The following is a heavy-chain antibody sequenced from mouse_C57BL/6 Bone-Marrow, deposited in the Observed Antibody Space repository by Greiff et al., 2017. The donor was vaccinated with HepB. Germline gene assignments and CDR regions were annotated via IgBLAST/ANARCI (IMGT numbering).Heavy chain of an antibody. CDR2: SRNKANDYTT. D-gene: IGHD1-1*01. J-gene: IGHJ2*01. CDR3: ARDADYYGSFDY. CDR1: GFTFSDFY. Sequence: EVKLVESGGGLVQSGRSLRLSCATSGFTFSDFYMEWVRQAPGKGLEWIAASRNKANDYTTEYSASVKGRFIVSRDTSQSILYLQMNALRAEDTAIYYCARDADYYGSFDYWGQGTTLTVSS. V-gene: IGHV7-1*01.